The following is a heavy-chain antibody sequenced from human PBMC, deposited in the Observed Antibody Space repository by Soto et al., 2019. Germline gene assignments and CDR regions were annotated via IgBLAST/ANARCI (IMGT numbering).Heavy chain of an antibody. V-gene: IGHV1-18*01. J-gene: IGHJ6*02. CDR3: ARVAGIAVAGYYYYYGMDV. Sequence: QVQLVQSGAEAKKPGASVKVSCKASGYTFTSYGISWVRQAPGQGLEWMGWISAYNGNTNYAQKLQGRVTMTTDTSTSTAYMELRSLRSDDTAVYYCARVAGIAVAGYYYYYGMDVWGQGTTVTVSS. CDR2: ISAYNGNT. D-gene: IGHD6-19*01. CDR1: GYTFTSYG.